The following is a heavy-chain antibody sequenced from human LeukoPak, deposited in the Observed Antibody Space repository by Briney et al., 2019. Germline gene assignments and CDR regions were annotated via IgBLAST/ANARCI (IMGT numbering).Heavy chain of an antibody. Sequence: GGSLRLSCAASGFIVSSNYMSWVRQAPGKGLEWVSVIYAGGSTYYADSVKGRFTISRDSSNNTLFPQMNSLRPEDTAVYYCASDSSGWSDAFDIWGQGTMVTVSS. CDR3: ASDSSGWSDAFDI. CDR1: GFIVSSNY. J-gene: IGHJ3*02. V-gene: IGHV3-53*01. D-gene: IGHD6-19*01. CDR2: IYAGGST.